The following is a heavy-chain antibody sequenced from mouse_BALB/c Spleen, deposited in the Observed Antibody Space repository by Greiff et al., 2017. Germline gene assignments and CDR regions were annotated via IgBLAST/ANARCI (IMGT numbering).Heavy chain of an antibody. V-gene: IGHV7-3*02. CDR3: ARDLDYYGSSYGAMDY. J-gene: IGHJ4*01. Sequence: EVQLVESGGGLVQPGGSLRLSCATSGFTFTDYYMSWVRQPPGKALEWLGFIRNKANGYTTEYSASVKGRFTISRDNSQSILYLQMNTLRAEDSATYYCARDLDYYGSSYGAMDYWGQGTSVTVSS. CDR1: GFTFTDYY. D-gene: IGHD1-1*01. CDR2: IRNKANGYTT.